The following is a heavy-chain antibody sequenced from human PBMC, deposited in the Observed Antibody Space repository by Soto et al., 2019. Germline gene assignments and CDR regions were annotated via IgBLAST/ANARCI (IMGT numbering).Heavy chain of an antibody. CDR1: GGTCSIYA. CDR2: IIPIFGTA. D-gene: IGHD3-22*01. CDR3: ASGGYYDSSGSGAFDI. V-gene: IGHV1-69*13. Sequence: SVKVSCKASGGTCSIYAISCVLQSPGQGLEWMGGIIPIFGTANYAQKFQGRVTITADESTSTAYMELSSLRSEDTAVYYCASGGYYDSSGSGAFDIWGQGTMVTVSS. J-gene: IGHJ3*02.